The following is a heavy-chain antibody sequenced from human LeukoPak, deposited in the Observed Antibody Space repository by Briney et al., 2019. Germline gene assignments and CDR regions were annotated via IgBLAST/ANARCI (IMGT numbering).Heavy chain of an antibody. Sequence: TGRSLRLSCAASGFTFDDYAMHWVRQVPGKGLEWVSGISWNSGSIRYADSVKGRFTISRDNAKNSLYLQMNSLRAEDMALYYCAKAPQSGIVGAIIFDYWGQGTLVTVSS. CDR3: AKAPQSGIVGAIIFDY. D-gene: IGHD1-26*01. CDR1: GFTFDDYA. CDR2: ISWNSGSI. J-gene: IGHJ4*02. V-gene: IGHV3-9*03.